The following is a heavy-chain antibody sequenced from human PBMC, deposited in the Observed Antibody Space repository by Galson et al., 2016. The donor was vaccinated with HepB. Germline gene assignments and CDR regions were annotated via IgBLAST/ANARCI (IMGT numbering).Heavy chain of an antibody. J-gene: IGHJ4*02. CDR1: GYTFPLYG. V-gene: IGHV1-18*04. CDR2: ISANNANT. Sequence: VKVSCKASGYTFPLYGITWVRHAPGQGLEWMGGISANNANTHYAPKFQGRVTLTTDTSTNTAYMELKSLTSDDTAVYYCAREQGPLDYWGQGTLVTVSS. CDR3: AREQGPLDY.